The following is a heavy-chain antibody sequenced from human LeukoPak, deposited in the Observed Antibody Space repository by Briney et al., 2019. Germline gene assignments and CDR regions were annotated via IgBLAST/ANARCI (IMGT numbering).Heavy chain of an antibody. CDR2: INPNSGGT. J-gene: IGHJ5*02. CDR1: GYTFTGYY. CDR3: AREATAAEGDWFDP. Sequence: ASVKVSCKASGYTFTGYYMHWVRQAPGQGLEWMGWINPNSGGTNYAQKFQGWVTMTRDTSISTAYMELSRLRSDDTAVYYCAREATAAEGDWFDPWGQGTLVTVSS. V-gene: IGHV1-2*04. D-gene: IGHD6-13*01.